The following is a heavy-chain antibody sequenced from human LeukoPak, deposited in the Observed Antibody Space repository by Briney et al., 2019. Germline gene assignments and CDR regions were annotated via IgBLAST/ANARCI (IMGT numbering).Heavy chain of an antibody. CDR3: ARDFWSGYTYYMDV. CDR1: GGSISSGSYY. V-gene: IGHV4-61*02. Sequence: PSQTLSLTCTVSGGSISSGSYYWSWIRQPAGKGLEWIGRIYASGSTNYNPSLKSRVTISVDTSKNQFSLKLSSVTAADTAVYYCARDFWSGYTYYMDVWGKGTTVTVSS. J-gene: IGHJ6*03. CDR2: IYASGST. D-gene: IGHD3-3*01.